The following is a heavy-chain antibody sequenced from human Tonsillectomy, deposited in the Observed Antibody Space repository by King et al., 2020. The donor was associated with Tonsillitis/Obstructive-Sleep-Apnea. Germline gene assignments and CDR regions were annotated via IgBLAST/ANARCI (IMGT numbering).Heavy chain of an antibody. CDR2: INTNTWNP. Sequence: QLVQSGSELKKPGASVKVSCKASGYTFTSYAMNWVRQAPGQGLEWMGWINTNTWNPTYAQGFTGRFVFSLDTSVSTAYLQINGLKAEDTALYYCARDPRVAVAGSFDYWGQGTLVTVSS. D-gene: IGHD6-19*01. CDR1: GYTFTSYA. CDR3: ARDPRVAVAGSFDY. V-gene: IGHV7-4-1*02. J-gene: IGHJ4*02.